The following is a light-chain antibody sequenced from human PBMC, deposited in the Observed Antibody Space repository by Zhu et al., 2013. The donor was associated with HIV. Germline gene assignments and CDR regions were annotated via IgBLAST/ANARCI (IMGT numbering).Light chain of an antibody. CDR2: GAS. CDR3: QQYGSSPRT. V-gene: IGKV3-20*01. J-gene: IGKJ1*01. CDR1: QRVSSNY. Sequence: EIVLTQSPGTLSLSPGERATLSCRASQRVSSNYLAWYQQRPGQAPRLLIYGASNGATGIPDRFSGSGSGTDFTLTIGRLEPEDFAVYYCQQYGSSPRTFGQGTKVEIK.